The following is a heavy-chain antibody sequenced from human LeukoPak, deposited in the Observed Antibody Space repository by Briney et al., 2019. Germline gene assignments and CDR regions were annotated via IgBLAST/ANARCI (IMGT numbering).Heavy chain of an antibody. CDR1: GGSISNRAYY. D-gene: IGHD3-22*01. Sequence: SETLSLTCNVSGGSISNRAYYWAWIRQPPGKGLEWIGSVFYSGSTYSNPSLESRLTISVDTSKDQFSLKLSSVTAADTAVYYCARDTYYYDSSGYWADYWGQGTLVSVSS. CDR2: VFYSGST. V-gene: IGHV4-39*07. CDR3: ARDTYYYDSSGYWADY. J-gene: IGHJ4*02.